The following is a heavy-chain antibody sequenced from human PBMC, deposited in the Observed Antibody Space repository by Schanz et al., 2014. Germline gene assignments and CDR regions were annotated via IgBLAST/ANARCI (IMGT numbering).Heavy chain of an antibody. Sequence: VQLVESGGGVVQPGRSLRLSCAASGFTFSTHAMHWVRQAPGKGLEWVALVSSDGNNDYYTDSVKGRFTISRDNSKNTVHLQMNSLRAEDTAVYYCARKMKLGVYGGKGHDSLDIWGQGTMXTVSS. CDR3: ARKMKLGVYGGKGHDSLDI. V-gene: IGHV3-30*03. D-gene: IGHD4-17*01. CDR2: VSSDGNND. J-gene: IGHJ3*02. CDR1: GFTFSTHA.